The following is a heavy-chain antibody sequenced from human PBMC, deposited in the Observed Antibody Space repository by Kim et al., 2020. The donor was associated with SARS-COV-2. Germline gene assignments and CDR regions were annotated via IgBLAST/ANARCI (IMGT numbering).Heavy chain of an antibody. CDR1: GFSFNSYY. CDR3: AGQFHN. V-gene: IGHV3-30-3*01. J-gene: IGHJ4*02. CDR2: ISPDGSNE. Sequence: GGSLRLSCAASGFSFNSYYMHWVRQAPGKGLEWVSLISPDGSNEYYAESVKGRFTISRDNSKNMLYVQMNSLRTEDTAVYYCAGQFHNWGQGILVTVSS.